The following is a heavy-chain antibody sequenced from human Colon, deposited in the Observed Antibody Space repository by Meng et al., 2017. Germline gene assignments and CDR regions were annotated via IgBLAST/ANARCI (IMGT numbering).Heavy chain of an antibody. D-gene: IGHD6-19*01. J-gene: IGHJ4*02. CDR1: GYTFSSYT. V-gene: IGHV1-3*01. CDR2: IAAGNDST. Sequence: QVLLVQSGAEVKKPGASVKVSCEASGYTFSSYTMHWVRQAPGQRPEWMGWIAAGNDSTRYSKNLQGRVALTRDTSASTAYMELSSLTSEDTAVYYCATGYSSGQPYWGQGTLVTVSS. CDR3: ATGYSSGQPY.